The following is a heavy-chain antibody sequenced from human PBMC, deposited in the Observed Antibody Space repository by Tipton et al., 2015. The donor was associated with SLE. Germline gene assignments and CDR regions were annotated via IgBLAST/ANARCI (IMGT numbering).Heavy chain of an antibody. Sequence: GSLRLSCAASGFTFSSYGMHWVRQAPGKGLEWVAFIRYDGSNKYYEDSVKGRFTISRANSKKTLYLQMNSLKAEDTAVYYLAKPELGTFVKGGRGTLVAVST. CDR2: IRYDGSNK. D-gene: IGHD7-27*01. J-gene: IGHJ4*02. V-gene: IGHV3-30*02. CDR3: AKPELGTFVK. CDR1: GFTFSSYG.